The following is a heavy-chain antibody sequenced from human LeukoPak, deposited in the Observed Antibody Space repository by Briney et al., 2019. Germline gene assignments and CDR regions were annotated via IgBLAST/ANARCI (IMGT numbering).Heavy chain of an antibody. D-gene: IGHD5-12*01. Sequence: PSETLSLTCAVSGYSISSGYYWGWIRQPPGKGLEWIGSIYHSGSTYYNPSLKSRVTISVDTSKNQFSLKLSSVTAADTAVYYCARQLVATTEAPAHWGQGTLVTVSS. J-gene: IGHJ4*02. CDR1: GYSISSGYY. CDR3: ARQLVATTEAPAH. V-gene: IGHV4-38-2*01. CDR2: IYHSGST.